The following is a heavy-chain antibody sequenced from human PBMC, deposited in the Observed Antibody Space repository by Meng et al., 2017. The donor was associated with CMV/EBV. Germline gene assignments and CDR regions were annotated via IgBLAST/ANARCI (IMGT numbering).Heavy chain of an antibody. D-gene: IGHD6-19*01. J-gene: IGHJ3*01. CDR3: AKLTEQWLVR. CDR1: GFTFSSYS. V-gene: IGHV3-23*03. Sequence: GESLKISCAASGFTFSSYSMNWVRQAPGKGLEWVSVIYSGGSSTYYADSVKGRFTISRDNSKNTLYLQMNSLRAEDTAVYYCAKLTEQWLVRWGQGTMVTVSS. CDR2: IYSGGSST.